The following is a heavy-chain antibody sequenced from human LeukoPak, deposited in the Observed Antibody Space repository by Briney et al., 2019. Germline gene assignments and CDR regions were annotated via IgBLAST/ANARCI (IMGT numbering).Heavy chain of an antibody. Sequence: PGGSLRLSCAASGFTFSSYAMRWVRQAPGKGLEWVAVISYDGSNKYYADSVKGRFTISRDNSKNTLYLQMNSLRAEDTAVYYCAKDSSGRIFGVVPRFDPWGQGTLVTVSS. D-gene: IGHD3-3*01. J-gene: IGHJ5*02. CDR2: ISYDGSNK. CDR1: GFTFSSYA. CDR3: AKDSSGRIFGVVPRFDP. V-gene: IGHV3-30-3*01.